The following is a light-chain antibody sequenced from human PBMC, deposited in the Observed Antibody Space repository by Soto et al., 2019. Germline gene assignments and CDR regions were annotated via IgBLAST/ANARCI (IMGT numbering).Light chain of an antibody. J-gene: IGLJ1*01. CDR2: DVS. CDR3: CSYAGSYSYV. V-gene: IGLV2-11*01. CDR1: SSDVGGYNY. Sequence: QSVLTQPRSVSGSPGQSVTISCTGTSSDVGGYNYVSWYQQHPGKAPKLMIYDVSKRRSRVPDRFSGSKSGNTASLTISVLQAEDEADYYCCSYAGSYSYVFGTWTKLTVL.